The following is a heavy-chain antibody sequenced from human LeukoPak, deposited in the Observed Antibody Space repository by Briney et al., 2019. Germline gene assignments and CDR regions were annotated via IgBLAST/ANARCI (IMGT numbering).Heavy chain of an antibody. J-gene: IGHJ6*04. CDR1: GITFSNAW. CDR3: ATDPSVTMVRGNYYYGMDV. D-gene: IGHD3-10*01. V-gene: IGHV3-15*01. Sequence: GGSLRLSCAASGITFSNAWMSWVRQAPGKGLDWVGRIKSKIDGGTTDYAAPVKGRFIISRDDSKNTLSLQMNSLKTEDTAVYYCATDPSVTMVRGNYYYGMDVWGKGTTVTVSS. CDR2: IKSKIDGGTT.